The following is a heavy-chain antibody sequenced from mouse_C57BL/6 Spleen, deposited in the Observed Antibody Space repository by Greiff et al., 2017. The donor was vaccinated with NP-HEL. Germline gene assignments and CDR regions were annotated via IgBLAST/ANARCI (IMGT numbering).Heavy chain of an antibody. J-gene: IGHJ4*01. CDR1: GFTFSDYG. CDR3: ARPYDGYYLYAMDY. V-gene: IGHV5-17*01. CDR2: ISSGSSTI. D-gene: IGHD2-3*01. Sequence: EVKLMESGGGLVKPGGSLKLSCAASGFTFSDYGMHWVRQAPEKGLEWVAYISSGSSTIYYADTVKGRFTISRDNAKNTLFLQMTSLRSEDTAMYYCARPYDGYYLYAMDYWGQGTSVTVSS.